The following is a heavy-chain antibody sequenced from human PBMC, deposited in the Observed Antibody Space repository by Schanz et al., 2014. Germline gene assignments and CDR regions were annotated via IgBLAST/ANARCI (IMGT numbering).Heavy chain of an antibody. J-gene: IGHJ4*02. CDR3: VKIGYTHWSLDD. V-gene: IGHV3-7*01. CDR2: INQDGSDK. CDR1: GFTFGTFW. D-gene: IGHD6-13*01. Sequence: DVQLVESGGGLLQPGGSLRLSCAASGFTFGTFWMSWVRQAPGKGLEWVANINQDGSDKSYVDSVKGRFTISRDDAKNSHYLQMNSLRVEDTAVFYCVKIGYTHWSLDDWGQGILVTVSS.